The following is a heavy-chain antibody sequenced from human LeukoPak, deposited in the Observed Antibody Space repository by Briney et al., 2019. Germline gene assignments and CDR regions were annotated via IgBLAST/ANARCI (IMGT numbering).Heavy chain of an antibody. CDR2: INPSGGST. Sequence: ASVKVSCKASGYTFTGYYMHWVRQAPGQGLEWMGIINPSGGSTNYVQKFQGRVTMTRDRSTSTVYMELGSLRAEDTAVYYSARGLVVTAIGALGFWGQGNLVTVSS. V-gene: IGHV1-46*01. CDR3: ARGLVVTAIGALGF. J-gene: IGHJ4*02. D-gene: IGHD2-21*02. CDR1: GYTFTGYY.